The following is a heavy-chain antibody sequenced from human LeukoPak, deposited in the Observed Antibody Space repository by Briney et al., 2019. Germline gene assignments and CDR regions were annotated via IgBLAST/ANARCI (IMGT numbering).Heavy chain of an antibody. D-gene: IGHD1-26*01. J-gene: IGHJ4*02. CDR2: ISYDGSNK. V-gene: IGHV3-30*18. CDR1: GFTFSSYG. Sequence: GRSLRLSCAASGFTFSSYGMHWVRQAPGKGLEWVAVISYDGSNKYYADSVKGRFTISRDNSKNTLYMQMNSLRSEDTAVYYCSKDPVGPWGEGTLVTVPA. CDR3: SKDPVGP.